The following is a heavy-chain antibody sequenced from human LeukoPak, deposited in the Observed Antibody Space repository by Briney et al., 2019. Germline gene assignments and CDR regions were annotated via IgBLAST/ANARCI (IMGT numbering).Heavy chain of an antibody. CDR2: ISSSSSYI. V-gene: IGHV3-21*01. CDR1: GFTFSSYS. Sequence: GGSLRLSCAASGFTFSSYSMNWVRQAPGKGLEWVSSISSSSSYIYYADSVKGRFTISRDDAKNSLYLQMNSLRAEDTAVYYCSATGGYLWGSYRPIGSSFDYWGQGTLVTVSS. J-gene: IGHJ4*02. D-gene: IGHD3-16*02. CDR3: SATGGYLWGSYRPIGSSFDY.